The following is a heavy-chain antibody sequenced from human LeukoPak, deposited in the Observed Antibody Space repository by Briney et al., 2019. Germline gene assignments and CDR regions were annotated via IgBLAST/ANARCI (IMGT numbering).Heavy chain of an antibody. Sequence: SETLSLTCAVYGGSFSGYYWSWIRQPPGKGLEWIGEINHSGSTNYNPSLKSRVTISVDTSENQFSLKLSSVTAADTAVYYCARGRAQWLVRYGKYYFDYWGQGTLVTVSS. CDR1: GGSFSGYY. J-gene: IGHJ4*02. CDR2: INHSGST. CDR3: ARGRAQWLVRYGKYYFDY. V-gene: IGHV4-34*01. D-gene: IGHD6-19*01.